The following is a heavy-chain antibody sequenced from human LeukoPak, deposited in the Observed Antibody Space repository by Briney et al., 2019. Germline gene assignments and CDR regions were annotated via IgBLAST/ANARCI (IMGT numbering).Heavy chain of an antibody. CDR2: ISYDGSNK. CDR3: AREGYSSLDY. V-gene: IGHV3-30*04. J-gene: IGHJ4*02. D-gene: IGHD4-11*01. CDR1: GFTFSSYA. Sequence: PGGSLRLSCAASGFTFSSYAMHWVRQAPGKGLEWVAVISYDGSNKYYADSVKGRFTISRDNSKNTLYLRMNSLRAEDTAVYYCAREGYSSLDYWGQGTLVTVSS.